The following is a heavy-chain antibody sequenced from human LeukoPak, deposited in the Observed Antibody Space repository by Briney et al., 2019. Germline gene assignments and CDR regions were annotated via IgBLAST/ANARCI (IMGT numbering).Heavy chain of an antibody. CDR3: ARAVAAFDY. Sequence: PSETLSLTCTVSGGSISSGGYSWRWSRQHPGKGLEWIGYIYYSGSTYYNPSLKSRVTISVDTSKNQFSLKLSSVTAADTAVYYCARAVAAFDYWGQGTLVTVSS. D-gene: IGHD6-19*01. CDR1: GGSISSGGYS. V-gene: IGHV4-31*03. J-gene: IGHJ4*02. CDR2: IYYSGST.